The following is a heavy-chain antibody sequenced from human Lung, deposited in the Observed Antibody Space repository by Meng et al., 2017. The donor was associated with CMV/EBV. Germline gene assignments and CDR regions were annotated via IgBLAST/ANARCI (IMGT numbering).Heavy chain of an antibody. CDR1: GYSFTRYD. D-gene: IGHD6-13*01. CDR3: ARVEGPAGAMLKYFYYYGMEV. V-gene: IGHV1-8*01. Sequence: ASVKVSXKASGYSFTRYDINWVRQAPGQGLEWMGWMNPNNGATGYAQKFQGRVTMTRDTSISTVYMELNSLRSEDTAVYYCARVEGPAGAMLKYFYYYGMEVWGQGTTVTVSS. CDR2: MNPNNGAT. J-gene: IGHJ6*02.